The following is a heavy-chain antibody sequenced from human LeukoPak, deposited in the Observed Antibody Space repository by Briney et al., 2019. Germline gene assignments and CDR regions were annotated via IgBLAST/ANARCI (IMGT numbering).Heavy chain of an antibody. CDR3: AGGPRREAADPVNYFDY. J-gene: IGHJ4*02. CDR2: IYFSGIT. V-gene: IGHV4-39*01. CDR1: GDSITNRSHY. D-gene: IGHD6-13*01. Sequence: SETLSLTCAVSGDSITNRSHYWAWIRQSPEKGLEWIATIYFSGITYYNHFLKSRVTISVDTSKNQFSLKLSSVTAADTAVYYCAGGPRREAADPVNYFDYWGQGTLVTVSS.